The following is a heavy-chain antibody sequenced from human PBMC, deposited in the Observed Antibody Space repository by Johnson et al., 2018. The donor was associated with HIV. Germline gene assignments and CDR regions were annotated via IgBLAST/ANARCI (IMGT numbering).Heavy chain of an antibody. J-gene: IGHJ3*02. CDR1: GFTFSRYA. D-gene: IGHD3-10*01. Sequence: QVQLVESGGGVVQPGRSLRLSCAPSGFTFSRYAMHWVRQAPGKGLEWVAVISNDGSNKYYADSVKGRFTISRDNSKNTLYLQMNSLRAEDTALYYCAKDLRFNRTVQGRVIISGVLDMWGQGTVVHVSS. CDR2: ISNDGSNK. V-gene: IGHV3-30*04. CDR3: AKDLRFNRTVQGRVIISGVLDM.